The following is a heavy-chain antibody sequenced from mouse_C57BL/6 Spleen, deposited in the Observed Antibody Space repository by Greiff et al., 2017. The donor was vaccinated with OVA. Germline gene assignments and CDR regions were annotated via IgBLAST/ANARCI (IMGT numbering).Heavy chain of an antibody. Sequence: EVMLVESGGGLVKPGGSLKLSCAASGFTFSDYGMHWVRQAPEKGLEWVAYISSGSSTIYYADTLKGRFTISRNNAKNTLFLQMTSLRSEDTAMYYCARSLYYGSIYFDYWGQGTTLTVSS. CDR1: GFTFSDYG. D-gene: IGHD1-1*01. V-gene: IGHV5-17*01. J-gene: IGHJ2*01. CDR2: ISSGSSTI. CDR3: ARSLYYGSIYFDY.